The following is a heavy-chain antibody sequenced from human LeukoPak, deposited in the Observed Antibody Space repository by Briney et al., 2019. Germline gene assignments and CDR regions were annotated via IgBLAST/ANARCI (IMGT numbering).Heavy chain of an antibody. J-gene: IGHJ4*02. CDR2: IRYDGSNK. Sequence: GGSLRLSCAASGFTFSSYGMHWVRQAPGKGLEWVAFIRYDGSNKYYADSVKGRFTISRDNSKNTLYLQMNSLRAEDTAVHYCAKDQAWGSYYYFDYWGQGTLVTVSS. CDR3: AKDQAWGSYYYFDY. D-gene: IGHD7-27*01. CDR1: GFTFSSYG. V-gene: IGHV3-30*02.